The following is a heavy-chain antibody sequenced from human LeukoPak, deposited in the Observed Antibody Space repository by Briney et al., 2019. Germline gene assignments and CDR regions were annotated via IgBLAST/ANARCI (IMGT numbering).Heavy chain of an antibody. Sequence: SETLSLTCTVYGGSFSGYYWSWIRQPPGKGLEWIGEINHSGSTNYNPSLKSRVTISVDTSKNQFSLKLSSVTAADTAVYDCPRAYPITMVRGVIPTYYYYYMDVWGKGTTVTVSS. J-gene: IGHJ6*03. CDR1: GGSFSGYY. CDR3: PRAYPITMVRGVIPTYYYYYMDV. V-gene: IGHV4-34*01. D-gene: IGHD3-10*01. CDR2: INHSGST.